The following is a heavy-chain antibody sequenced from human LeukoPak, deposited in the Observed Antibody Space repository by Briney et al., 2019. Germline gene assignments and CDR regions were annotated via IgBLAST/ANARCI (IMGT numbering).Heavy chain of an antibody. J-gene: IGHJ6*03. Sequence: PSETLSLTCTVSGGSISSSSYYWGWIRQPPGKGLEWIGSIYYSGSTNYNPSLKSRVTISVDTSKNQFSLKLSSVTAADTAVYYCARLHRYYYGSGSKYYYYYYMDVWGKGTTVTVSS. V-gene: IGHV4-39*07. D-gene: IGHD3-10*01. CDR1: GGSISSSSYY. CDR3: ARLHRYYYGSGSKYYYYYYMDV. CDR2: IYYSGST.